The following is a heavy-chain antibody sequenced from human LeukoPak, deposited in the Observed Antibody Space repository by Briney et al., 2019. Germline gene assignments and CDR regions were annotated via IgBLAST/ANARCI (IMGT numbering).Heavy chain of an antibody. J-gene: IGHJ6*02. Sequence: SETLSLTCTVSGDSISSNYWSWIRQPPGKGLEWIGYIYYSGSTNYNPSLKSRVTISVDTSKNQFSLRLSSVTAADTAVYYCARDADDSSGYYYPPLGMDVWGQGTTVTVSS. CDR1: GDSISSNY. CDR3: ARDADDSSGYYYPPLGMDV. D-gene: IGHD3-22*01. CDR2: IYYSGST. V-gene: IGHV4-59*01.